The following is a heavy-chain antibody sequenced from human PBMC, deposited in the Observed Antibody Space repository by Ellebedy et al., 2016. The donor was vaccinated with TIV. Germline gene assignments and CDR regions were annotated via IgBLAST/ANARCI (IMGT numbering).Heavy chain of an antibody. CDR3: ARGDITMVRGPPVLGKDNWFDP. CDR1: GGTFSSYA. CDR2: IIPIFGTA. D-gene: IGHD3-10*01. Sequence: SVKVSCXASGGTFSSYAISWVRQAPGQGLEWMGGIIPIFGTANYAQKFQGRVTITADESTSTAYMELSSLRSDDTAVYYCARGDITMVRGPPVLGKDNWFDPWGQGTLVTVSS. V-gene: IGHV1-69*13. J-gene: IGHJ5*02.